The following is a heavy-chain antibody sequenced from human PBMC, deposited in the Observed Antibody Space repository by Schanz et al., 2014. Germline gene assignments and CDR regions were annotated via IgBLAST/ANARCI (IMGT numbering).Heavy chain of an antibody. J-gene: IGHJ6*02. V-gene: IGHV1-24*01. Sequence: QVQLVQSGAEVKKPGSSVKVSCKVSGYTLSQLSIHWVRQAPGKGLEWMGGLDLEDGEIVYAEQLKGRVTMTEDTSTDTAYMELSSLRSQDTAVYYCATAEDASGSYGLPACGVWGQGTTVIVSS. CDR2: LDLEDGEI. CDR1: GYTLSQLS. CDR3: ATAEDASGSYGLPACGV. D-gene: IGHD3-10*01.